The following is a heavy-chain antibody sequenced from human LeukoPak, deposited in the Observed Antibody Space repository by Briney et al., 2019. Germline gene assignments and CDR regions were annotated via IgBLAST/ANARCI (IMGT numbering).Heavy chain of an antibody. CDR1: GYTFSAYD. CDR3: ARGLPYYYDSSGDFDAFDI. J-gene: IGHJ3*02. D-gene: IGHD3-22*01. Sequence: GGFVRLFCAASGYTFSAYDMHWVRQATGRGLEWVSGIGTAGDTYYPGSVKGRFTVSRENAKNSLYLQMNSLTAGDTAVYYCARGLPYYYDSSGDFDAFDIWGQGTVVTVSS. CDR2: IGTAGDT. V-gene: IGHV3-13*04.